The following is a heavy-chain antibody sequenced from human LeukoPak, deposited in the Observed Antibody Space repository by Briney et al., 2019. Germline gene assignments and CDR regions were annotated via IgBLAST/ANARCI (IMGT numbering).Heavy chain of an antibody. V-gene: IGHV3-48*01. J-gene: IGHJ4*02. CDR2: TGSIGSTI. CDR1: GFSFYIYS. Sequence: GGSLRLSCSASGFSFYIYSMSWVRQSPGKGLEWIAYTGSIGSTIHYADSVKGRFTISRDNAKKSLFLQMDTLRGDDTAVYYCARVGGRGIDYWGQGSLVLVSS. CDR3: ARVGGRGIDY.